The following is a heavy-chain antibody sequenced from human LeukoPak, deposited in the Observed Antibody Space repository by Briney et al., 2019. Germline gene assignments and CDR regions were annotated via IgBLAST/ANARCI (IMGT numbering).Heavy chain of an antibody. D-gene: IGHD6-19*01. CDR3: AKDRLGSGWSAFDY. CDR1: GFTFSSYA. J-gene: IGHJ4*02. Sequence: PGGSLRLSCAASGFTFSSYAMHWVRQAPGKGLEWVAVISYDGSNKYYADSVKGRFTISRDNSKNTLYLQMNSLRAEDTAVYYCAKDRLGSGWSAFDYWGQGTLVTVSS. V-gene: IGHV3-30-3*01. CDR2: ISYDGSNK.